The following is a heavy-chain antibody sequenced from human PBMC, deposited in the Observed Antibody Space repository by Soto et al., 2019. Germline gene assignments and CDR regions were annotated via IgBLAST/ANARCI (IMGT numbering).Heavy chain of an antibody. J-gene: IGHJ6*02. D-gene: IGHD3-3*01. Sequence: GGSLRLSCAASGFTFSSYWMSWVRQAPGKGLEWVANIKQDGSEKYYVDSVKGRFTISGDNAKNSLYLQMNSLRAEDTAVYYCASPPPDYVLRFLEWFGAGKGTYYYYGMDVWGQGTTVTVSS. CDR3: ASPPPDYVLRFLEWFGAGKGTYYYYGMDV. V-gene: IGHV3-7*01. CDR2: IKQDGSEK. CDR1: GFTFSSYW.